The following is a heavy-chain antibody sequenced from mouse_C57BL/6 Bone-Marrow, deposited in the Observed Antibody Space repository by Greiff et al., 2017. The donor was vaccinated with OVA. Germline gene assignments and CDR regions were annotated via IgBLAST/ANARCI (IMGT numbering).Heavy chain of an antibody. Sequence: QVQLQQPGTELVKPGASVKLSCKASGYTFTSYWMHWVKQRPGQGLEWIGMIHPNSGSTNYTEQFKSKATLTVDKSSSTAYMQLSSLPSEDSAVYYCARGYGSSYEAWFAYWGQGTLVTVSA. D-gene: IGHD1-1*01. V-gene: IGHV1-64*01. J-gene: IGHJ3*01. CDR2: IHPNSGST. CDR1: GYTFTSYW. CDR3: ARGYGSSYEAWFAY.